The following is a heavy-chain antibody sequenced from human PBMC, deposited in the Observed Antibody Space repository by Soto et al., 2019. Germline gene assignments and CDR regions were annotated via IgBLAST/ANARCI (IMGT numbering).Heavy chain of an antibody. CDR1: GYTFTSYG. D-gene: IGHD3-16*01. CDR2: ISAYNGNT. Sequence: QVPLVQSGAEVKKPGASVKVSCKASGYTFTSYGISWVRQAPGQGLEWMGWISAYNGNTNYAQKLQGRVTMTTDTSTSTAYMELRSLRSDDTAVYYCARPLGRYYYYYGMDVWGQGTTVTVSS. V-gene: IGHV1-18*01. CDR3: ARPLGRYYYYYGMDV. J-gene: IGHJ6*02.